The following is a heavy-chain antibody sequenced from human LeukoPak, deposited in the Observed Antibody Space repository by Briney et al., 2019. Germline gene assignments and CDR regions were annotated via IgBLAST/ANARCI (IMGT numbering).Heavy chain of an antibody. Sequence: GGSLRLSCAASGFTFSSYAMSWVRQAPGKGLEWVSYISSSSSTIYYADSVKGRFTISRDDAKNSLFLQMNNLRAEDTAIYYCARDFTSQNFFDHWGQGTLVTVSS. V-gene: IGHV3-48*04. CDR2: ISSSSSTI. J-gene: IGHJ4*01. D-gene: IGHD2/OR15-2a*01. CDR1: GFTFSSYA. CDR3: ARDFTSQNFFDH.